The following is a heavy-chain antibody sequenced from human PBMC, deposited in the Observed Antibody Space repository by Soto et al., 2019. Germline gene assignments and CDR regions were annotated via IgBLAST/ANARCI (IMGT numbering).Heavy chain of an antibody. D-gene: IGHD3-3*01. CDR3: ARGRYDFWSGYYPVNYYCMDV. J-gene: IGHJ6*02. CDR1: GYTFTSYG. CDR2: ISAYNGNT. Sequence: ASVKVSCKASGYTFTSYGISWVRQAPGQGLEWMGWISAYNGNTNYAQKLQGRVTMTTDTSTSTAYMELSSLRSEDTAVYYCARGRYDFWSGYYPVNYYCMDVWCQGTTVTVSS. V-gene: IGHV1-18*01.